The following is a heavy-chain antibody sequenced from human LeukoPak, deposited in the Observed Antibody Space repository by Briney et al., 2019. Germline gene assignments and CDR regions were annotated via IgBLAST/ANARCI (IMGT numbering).Heavy chain of an antibody. Sequence: GGSLRLSCAASEFTFSSYSMNWVRQAPGKGLEWVSYITNSGNSKSYADSVKGRFTISRDNAKNSLYLQMNSLRAEDTAVYYCARDQGDFQGVDYWGQGTLVTVSS. D-gene: IGHD3-10*01. CDR1: EFTFSSYS. CDR2: ITNSGNSK. J-gene: IGHJ4*02. CDR3: ARDQGDFQGVDY. V-gene: IGHV3-48*04.